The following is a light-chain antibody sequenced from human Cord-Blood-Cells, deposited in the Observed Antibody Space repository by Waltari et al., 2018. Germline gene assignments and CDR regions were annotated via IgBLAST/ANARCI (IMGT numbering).Light chain of an antibody. J-gene: IGKJ2*03. CDR3: QQYNNWPYS. Sequence: EIVMTQSPATLSVSPGERATLSCRASQSVSSNLAWYQQKPGQAPRLPIYGASTRATGIPARFSGSGSGTEVALTISSLQSEDFAGDYCQQYNNWPYSFGQGTKLEIK. V-gene: IGKV3-15*01. CDR1: QSVSSN. CDR2: GAS.